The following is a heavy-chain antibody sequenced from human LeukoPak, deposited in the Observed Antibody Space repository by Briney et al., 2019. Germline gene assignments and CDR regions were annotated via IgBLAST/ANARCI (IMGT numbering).Heavy chain of an antibody. CDR1: GGTFSSYA. CDR2: IIPIFGTA. CDR3: ARVGEGDSSGYLDY. Sequence: GSSVKVSCKASGGTFSSYAISWVRQASGQGLEWMGGIIPIFGTANYAQKFQGRVTITADESTSTAYMELSSLRSEDTDVYYCARVGEGDSSGYLDYWGQGTLVTVSS. J-gene: IGHJ4*02. V-gene: IGHV1-69*01. D-gene: IGHD3-22*01.